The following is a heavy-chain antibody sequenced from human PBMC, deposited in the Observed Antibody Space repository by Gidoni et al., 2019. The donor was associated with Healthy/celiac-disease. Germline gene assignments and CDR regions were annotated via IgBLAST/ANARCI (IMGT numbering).Heavy chain of an antibody. J-gene: IGHJ4*02. CDR2: ISYDGSNK. D-gene: IGHD4-17*01. V-gene: IGHV3-30-3*01. CDR3: ARDEGLY. CDR1: GFTFSSYA. Sequence: QLQLVESGGGVVQPGRSLRLSCAASGFTFSSYAMQWVRQAPGKGLEWVAVISYDGSNKYYADSVKGRFTIYRENSKNTMYLQMNSLRAEDTAVYYCARDEGLYWGQGTLVTVSS.